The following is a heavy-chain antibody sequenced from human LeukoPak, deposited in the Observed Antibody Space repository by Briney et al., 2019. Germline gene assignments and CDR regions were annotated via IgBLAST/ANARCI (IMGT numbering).Heavy chain of an antibody. CDR2: INPNSGGT. Sequence: GASVKVSCKASGYTFTGYYMHWVRQAPGQGLEWMGWINPNSGGTNYAQKFQGRVTMTRDTSISTAYMELSRLRSDDTAVYYCARSRPKHYYYDSSGYPAARSIPSDYWGQGTLVTVSS. D-gene: IGHD3-22*01. CDR1: GYTFTGYY. J-gene: IGHJ4*02. V-gene: IGHV1-2*02. CDR3: ARSRPKHYYYDSSGYPAARSIPSDY.